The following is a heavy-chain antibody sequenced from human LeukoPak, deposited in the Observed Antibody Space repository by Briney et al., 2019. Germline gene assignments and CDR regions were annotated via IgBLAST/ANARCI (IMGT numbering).Heavy chain of an antibody. CDR2: ISWNTCNI. J-gene: IGHJ3*01. V-gene: IGHV3-9*01. D-gene: IGHD3-16*01. CDR3: AQGPTFDAFDL. CDR1: GLTFDNYS. Sequence: GGALRLSCAASGLTFDNYSMHWVRQAPGKGLEWVSRISWNTCNIDYADSVKGLFTISRENAKNSLYLHMHGLSAEDTALYYCAQGPTFDAFDLWGQGPMVPVSS.